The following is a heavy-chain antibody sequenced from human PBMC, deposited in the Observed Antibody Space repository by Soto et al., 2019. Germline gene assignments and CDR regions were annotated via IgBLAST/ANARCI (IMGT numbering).Heavy chain of an antibody. J-gene: IGHJ3*02. Sequence: QVQLQQWGAGLLKPSETLSLTCAVYGGFVSSGSYYWSWIRQPPGKGLGWVGEMSHSGGTHFNPSLKSRVTISVDTSKNQFSLKMSSVTAADTALYYCARVERGTATTVVDAFDIWDPGTMVTVSS. CDR3: ARVERGTATTVVDAFDI. CDR2: MSHSGGT. CDR1: GGFVSSGSYY. V-gene: IGHV4-34*01. D-gene: IGHD1-1*01.